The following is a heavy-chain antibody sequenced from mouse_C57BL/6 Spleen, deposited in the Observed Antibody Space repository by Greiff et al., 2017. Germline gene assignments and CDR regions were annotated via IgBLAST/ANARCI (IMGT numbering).Heavy chain of an antibody. J-gene: IGHJ3*01. CDR1: GFTFSSYT. CDR2: ISGGGGNT. D-gene: IGHD1-1*01. CDR3: ARHFNYGSSYIAY. Sequence: DVMLVESGGGLVKPGGSLKLSCAASGFTFSSYTMSWVRQTPEKRLEWVATISGGGGNTYYPDSVKGRFTISRDNAKNTLYLQMSSLRSEDTALYYCARHFNYGSSYIAYWGQGTLVTVSA. V-gene: IGHV5-9*01.